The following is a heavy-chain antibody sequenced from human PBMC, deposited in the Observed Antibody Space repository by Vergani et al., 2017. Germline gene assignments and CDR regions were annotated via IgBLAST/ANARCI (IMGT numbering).Heavy chain of an antibody. CDR3: AKGSDGDYPTWLEDY. V-gene: IGHV3-30*18. Sequence: QVQLVESGGGVVQPGRSLRLSCAASGFTFSSYGMHWVRQAPGKGLEWGAGISYDGSNKYYADSVKGRVTISRDNSKNTLYLQMNSLRAQDTAVYYCAKGSDGDYPTWLEDYWGQGTLVTVSS. CDR1: GFTFSSYG. J-gene: IGHJ4*02. D-gene: IGHD4-17*01. CDR2: ISYDGSNK.